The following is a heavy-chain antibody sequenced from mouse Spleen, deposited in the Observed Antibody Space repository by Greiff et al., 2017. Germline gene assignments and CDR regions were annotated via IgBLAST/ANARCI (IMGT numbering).Heavy chain of an antibody. CDR2: IDPANGNT. CDR1: GFNIKDYY. CDR3: ARSGGQLGLREMDY. Sequence: VQLQQSGAELVKPGASVKLSCTASGFNIKDYYMHWVKQRPEQGLEWIGRIDPANGNTKYAPKFQGKATITADTSSNTAYLQLSSLTSEDTAIYYCARSGGQLGLREMDYWGQGTSVTVSS. D-gene: IGHD3-2*01. J-gene: IGHJ4*01. V-gene: IGHV14-3*01.